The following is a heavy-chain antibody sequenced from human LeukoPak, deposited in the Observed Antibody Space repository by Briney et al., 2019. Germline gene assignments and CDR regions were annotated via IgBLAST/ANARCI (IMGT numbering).Heavy chain of an antibody. CDR2: IYYSGST. J-gene: IGHJ5*02. Sequence: SETLSLTCTVSGGSISSSSYYWGWIRQPPGKGLEWIGSIYYSGSTYYNPSLKGRVTISVDTSKNQFSLKLSSVTAADTAVYYCARDRYSSGWYRFDPWGQGTLVTVSS. CDR3: ARDRYSSGWYRFDP. CDR1: GGSISSSSYY. V-gene: IGHV4-39*07. D-gene: IGHD6-19*01.